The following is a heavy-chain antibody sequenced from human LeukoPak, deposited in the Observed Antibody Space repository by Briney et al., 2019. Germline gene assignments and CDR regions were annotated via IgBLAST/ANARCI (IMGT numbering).Heavy chain of an antibody. V-gene: IGHV1-2*06. CDR2: INPNSGGT. CDR3: ARDGANKVRGVHYYYMDV. Sequence: ASVKVSCKASGYTFSGYDMHWVRQAPGQGVEWMGRINPNSGGTNYAQKFQGRVTMTRDTSIGTAYMELSSLTSDDTAVYYCARDGANKVRGVHYYYMDVWGKGTTVTVSS. J-gene: IGHJ6*03. D-gene: IGHD3-10*01. CDR1: GYTFSGYD.